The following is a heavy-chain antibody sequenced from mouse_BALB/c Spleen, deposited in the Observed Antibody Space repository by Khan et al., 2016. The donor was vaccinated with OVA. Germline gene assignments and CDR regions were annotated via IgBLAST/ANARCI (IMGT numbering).Heavy chain of an antibody. Sequence: VQLQQSGAELVRPGALVKLSCKASGFKIKDYYMHWVKQRPEQGLEWIGRIDPENGNTIYDPKFQGKATIKVDTSSNTAYLQLSSLTADDTAFYFCAAKFAYGGQGTLVTVSS. CDR1: GFKIKDYY. CDR2: IDPENGNT. CDR3: AAKFAY. V-gene: IGHV14-1*02. J-gene: IGHJ3*01.